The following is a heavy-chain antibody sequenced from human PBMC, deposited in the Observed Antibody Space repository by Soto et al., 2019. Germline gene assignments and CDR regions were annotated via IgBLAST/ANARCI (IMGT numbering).Heavy chain of an antibody. Sequence: GGSLRLSCAASGFTFNSFWMSWVRQAPGKGLEWVANIKTDGSETHYVDSVKGRFTISRDNPKTSLFLRMNSLRVEDTAVYFCTSDRYPRFYHGSGSYPYYWGQGTPVTVSS. J-gene: IGHJ4*02. V-gene: IGHV3-7*03. CDR3: TSDRYPRFYHGSGSYPYY. CDR1: GFTFNSFW. CDR2: IKTDGSET. D-gene: IGHD3-10*01.